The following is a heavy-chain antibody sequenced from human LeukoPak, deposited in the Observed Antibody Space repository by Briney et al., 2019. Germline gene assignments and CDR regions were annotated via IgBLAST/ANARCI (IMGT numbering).Heavy chain of an antibody. CDR1: GFSFSTYT. D-gene: IGHD6-19*01. CDR2: ISSRSSYI. J-gene: IGHJ4*02. Sequence: GGSLRLSCAASGFSFSTYTMNWVRQAPGKGLEWVSSISSRSSYIYYADSVKGRFTIPRDNAKNSLYLQMNSLRAEDTAVYYCANEKWLGGYYFDYWGQGTLVTVSS. V-gene: IGHV3-21*01. CDR3: ANEKWLGGYYFDY.